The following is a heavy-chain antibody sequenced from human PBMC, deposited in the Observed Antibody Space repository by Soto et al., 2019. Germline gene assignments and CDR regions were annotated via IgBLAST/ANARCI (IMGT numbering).Heavy chain of an antibody. CDR1: GFTFGDYA. Sequence: GGSLRLSCTASGFTFGDYAMSWVRQAPGKGLEWVGFIRSKAYGGTTEYAASVKGRFTISRDDSKSIAYLQMNSLKTEDTAVYYCTRAYDSSGSHDAFDIWCQGTMVTVSS. V-gene: IGHV3-49*04. D-gene: IGHD3-22*01. CDR2: IRSKAYGGTT. CDR3: TRAYDSSGSHDAFDI. J-gene: IGHJ3*02.